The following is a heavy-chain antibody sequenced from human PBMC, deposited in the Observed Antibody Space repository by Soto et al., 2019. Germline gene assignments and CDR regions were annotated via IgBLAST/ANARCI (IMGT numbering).Heavy chain of an antibody. CDR1: GFTFSSYA. J-gene: IGHJ6*03. CDR3: AKIPAEVRGVSIGYYYYMDV. CDR2: ISGSGGST. D-gene: IGHD3-10*01. V-gene: IGHV3-23*01. Sequence: EVQLLESGGGLVQPGGSLRLSCAASGFTFSSYAMSWVRQAPGKGLEWVSAISGSGGSTYYADSVKGRFTISRDNSKNTLYLQMNSLRAEDTAVYYCAKIPAEVRGVSIGYYYYMDVWGKGTTVTVSS.